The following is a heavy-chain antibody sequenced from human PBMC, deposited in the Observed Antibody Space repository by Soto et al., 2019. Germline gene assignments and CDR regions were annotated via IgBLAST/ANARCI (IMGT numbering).Heavy chain of an antibody. J-gene: IGHJ6*02. V-gene: IGHV1-18*01. CDR1: GYTFTSYG. D-gene: IGHD2-2*02. CDR2: ISAYNGNT. Sequence: QVQLVQSGAEVKKPGASVKVSCKASGYTFTSYGISWVRQAPGQGLEWMGWISAYNGNTNYAQKLQGRVTMTTDTSTSKAYMELRSLRSDDTAGYYCARVKYRPPYYYYYGMDVWGQGTTVTVSS. CDR3: ARVKYRPPYYYYYGMDV.